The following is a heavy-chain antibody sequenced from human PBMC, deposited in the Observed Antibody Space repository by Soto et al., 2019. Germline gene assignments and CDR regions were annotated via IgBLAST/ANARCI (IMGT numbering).Heavy chain of an antibody. CDR2: ISSSSSVI. Sequence: PAGALRLSCATSGFLLSHCAMNWVRQAPGKGLEWVSYISSSSSVIDYADSVKGRFTVSRDNARNSLYLQMNSLRAEDTAVYYCARDLSWGSNSYYYMDVWGQGNTVTVSS. J-gene: IGHJ6*03. V-gene: IGHV3-48*01. D-gene: IGHD3-16*01. CDR3: ARDLSWGSNSYYYMDV. CDR1: GFLLSHCA.